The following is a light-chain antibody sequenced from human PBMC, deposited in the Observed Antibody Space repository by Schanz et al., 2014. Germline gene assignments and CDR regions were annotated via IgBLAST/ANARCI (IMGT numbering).Light chain of an antibody. Sequence: QSVLTQPPSASGSLGQSVTISCTGTSSDVGGYNYVSWYQQHPGKAPKLMISEVSKRPSGVPDRFSGSKSGNTASLTVSGLQAEDEGDYYCSSYEGRNVVFGGGTKVTVL. J-gene: IGLJ2*01. CDR2: EVS. CDR1: SSDVGGYNY. CDR3: SSYEGRNVV. V-gene: IGLV2-8*01.